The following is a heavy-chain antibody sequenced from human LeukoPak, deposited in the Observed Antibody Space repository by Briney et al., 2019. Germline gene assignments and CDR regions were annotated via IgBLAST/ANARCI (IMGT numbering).Heavy chain of an antibody. CDR2: ISSSGSTI. J-gene: IGHJ6*02. Sequence: GGSLRLSCAASGFTFSDYYMSWIRQAPGKGLEWVSYISSSGSTIYYADSVKGRFTISRDNAKNSLYLQMNSLRAEDTAVYYCARDHGSGINYYYGMDVWGQGTTVTVSS. CDR1: GFTFSDYY. CDR3: ARDHGSGINYYYGMDV. V-gene: IGHV3-11*01. D-gene: IGHD3-10*01.